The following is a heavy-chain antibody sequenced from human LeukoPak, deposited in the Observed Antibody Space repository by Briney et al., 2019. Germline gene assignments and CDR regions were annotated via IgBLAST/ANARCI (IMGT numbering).Heavy chain of an antibody. CDR2: ISYDRSNK. V-gene: IGHV3-30-3*01. Sequence: GRSLRLSCAASGFTFNSYAMHWVRQAPGRGLEWVAVISYDRSNKYYADSVKGRITISRDNAKNTVYLQMNSLRVDDTAVYYCASGGSGCFDCRGHGTLVTASS. D-gene: IGHD6-19*01. J-gene: IGHJ4*01. CDR3: ASGGSGCFDC. CDR1: GFTFNSYA.